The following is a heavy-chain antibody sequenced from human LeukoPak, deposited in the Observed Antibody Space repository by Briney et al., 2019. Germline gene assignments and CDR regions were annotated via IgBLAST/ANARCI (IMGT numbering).Heavy chain of an antibody. D-gene: IGHD6-13*01. Sequence: PSETLSLTCSVSNYSISSDYYWGWIRQPPGKGLEWIGSIHHTGSTDFNASLKSRVTMSIDASKNQLSMKVTSVTASDTAVYYCARGSTSWYVGWFDPWGQGTQVTVSS. CDR2: IHHTGST. CDR3: ARGSTSWYVGWFDP. J-gene: IGHJ5*02. V-gene: IGHV4-38-2*02. CDR1: NYSISSDYY.